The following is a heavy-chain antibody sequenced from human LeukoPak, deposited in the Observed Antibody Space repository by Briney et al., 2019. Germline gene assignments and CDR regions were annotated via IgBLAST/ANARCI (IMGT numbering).Heavy chain of an antibody. CDR2: IFPGDSDI. CDR3: ARHGLEYGDFRRGWIDP. D-gene: IGHD2-21*02. CDR1: EYTFTNYW. J-gene: IGHJ5*01. V-gene: IGHV5-51*01. Sequence: GESLKISCKGSEYTFTNYWIGWVRQVPGRGLEWTGIIFPGDSDIRYSPSFQGQVTISADRSISTAYLQWSSLKASDTAMYYCARHGLEYGDFRRGWIDPWGQRTLLTVSS.